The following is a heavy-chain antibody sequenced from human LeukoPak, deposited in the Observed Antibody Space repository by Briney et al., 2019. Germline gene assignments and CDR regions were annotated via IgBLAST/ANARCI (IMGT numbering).Heavy chain of an antibody. V-gene: IGHV3-30-3*01. CDR1: GFTFSSYA. CDR3: TTDLNVGDYYDSSSDY. D-gene: IGHD3-22*01. J-gene: IGHJ4*02. CDR2: ISYDGSNK. Sequence: GGSLRLSCAASGFTFSSYAMHWVRQAPGKGLEWVAVISYDGSNKYYADSVKGRFTISRDNSKNTLYLQMNSLKTEDTAVYYCTTDLNVGDYYDSSSDYWGQGTLVTVSS.